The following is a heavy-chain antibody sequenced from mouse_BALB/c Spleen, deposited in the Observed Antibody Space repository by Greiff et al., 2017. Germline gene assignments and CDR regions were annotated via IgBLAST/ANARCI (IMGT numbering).Heavy chain of an antibody. D-gene: IGHD2-1*01. J-gene: IGHJ2*01. CDR1: GFSLTSYG. CDR3: ARSPLGNYVFDY. V-gene: IGHV2-2*02. Sequence: QVQLKESGPGLVHPSQSLSITCTVSGFSLTSYGVHWVRQSPGKGLEWLGVIWSGGSTDYNAAFISRLSISKDNSKSQVFFKMNSLQANDTAIYYCARSPLGNYVFDYWGQGTTLTVSS. CDR2: IWSGGST.